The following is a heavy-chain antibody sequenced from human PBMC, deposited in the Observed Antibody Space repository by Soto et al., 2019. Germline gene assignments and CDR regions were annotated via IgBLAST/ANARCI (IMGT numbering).Heavy chain of an antibody. J-gene: IGHJ4*02. CDR1: GGSFSCYS. CDR2: INHSGST. V-gene: IGHV4-34*01. Sequence: QVQLQQWGAGLLKPSETLSLTCAVYGGSFSCYSWCWIRQPPGKGLEWIGEINHSGSTNYNPSLKSRVTIPIDTSKNHVSRKLSSVTAAADTAVYYCARGYSGYDPFDYWGQGTLVTVSS. D-gene: IGHD5-12*01. CDR3: ARGYSGYDPFDY.